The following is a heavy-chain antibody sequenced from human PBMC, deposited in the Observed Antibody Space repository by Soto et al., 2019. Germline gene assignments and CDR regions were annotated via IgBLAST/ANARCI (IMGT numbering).Heavy chain of an antibody. CDR1: GGSISSYY. Sequence: SETLSLTCTVSGGSISSYYWSWIRQPPGKGLEWIGYIYYSGSTNYNPSLKSRVTISVDTSKNHFSLKLSSVTAADTAVYYCARAGYCSGGSCTHYYGMDVWGQGTTVTVSS. J-gene: IGHJ6*02. D-gene: IGHD2-15*01. CDR3: ARAGYCSGGSCTHYYGMDV. V-gene: IGHV4-59*01. CDR2: IYYSGST.